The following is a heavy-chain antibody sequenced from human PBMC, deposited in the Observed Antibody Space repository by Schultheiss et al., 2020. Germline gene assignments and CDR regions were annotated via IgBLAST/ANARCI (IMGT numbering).Heavy chain of an antibody. CDR1: GGSFSGYY. CDR2: IYYSGST. CDR3: ARQQWLPWLDY. Sequence: SETLSLTCAVYGGSFSGYYWSWIRQHPGKGLEWIGYIYYSGSTYYNPSLKSRVTISVDTSKNQFSLKLSSVTAADTAVYYCARQQWLPWLDYWGQGTLVTVSS. J-gene: IGHJ4*02. V-gene: IGHV4-34*01. D-gene: IGHD6-19*01.